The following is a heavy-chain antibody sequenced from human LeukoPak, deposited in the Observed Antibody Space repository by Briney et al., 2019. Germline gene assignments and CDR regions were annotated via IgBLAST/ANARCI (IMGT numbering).Heavy chain of an antibody. CDR2: INHSGST. CDR3: ARLVVPAAIRYYYYGMDV. D-gene: IGHD2-2*02. V-gene: IGHV4-34*01. Sequence: PSETLSLTCAVYGGPFSGYYWSWIRQPPGKGLEWIGEINHSGSTNYNPSLKSRVTISVDTSKNQFSLKLSSVTAADTAAYYCARLVVPAAIRYYYYGMDVWGQGTTVTVSS. J-gene: IGHJ6*02. CDR1: GGPFSGYY.